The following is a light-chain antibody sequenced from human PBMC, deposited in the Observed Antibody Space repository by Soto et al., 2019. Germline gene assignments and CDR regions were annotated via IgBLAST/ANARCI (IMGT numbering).Light chain of an antibody. Sequence: EIVLTQSPGTLSLSPGERSTLSCRASQSVSSSYVAWYQQKPGQAPRLLIYGASSRATGIPDRFSGSGCWRDFTLTISRLEPDEFLVYYCQKYCSSPWFTFGPGTKVDIK. CDR2: GAS. V-gene: IGKV3-20*01. J-gene: IGKJ3*01. CDR1: QSVSSSY. CDR3: QKYCSSPWFT.